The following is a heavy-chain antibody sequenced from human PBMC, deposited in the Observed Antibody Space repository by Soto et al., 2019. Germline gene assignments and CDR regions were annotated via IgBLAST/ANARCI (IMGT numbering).Heavy chain of an antibody. D-gene: IGHD3-22*01. CDR1: GFTFSSYW. CDR2: IKQDGSEK. J-gene: IGHJ4*02. Sequence: GGSLRLSCAASGFTFSSYWMSWFRQAPGKGLEWVANIKQDGSEKYYVDSVKGRFTISRDNAKNSLYLQMNSLRAEDTAVYYCARARADYYDSSGYPLGYWGQGTLVTVSS. CDR3: ARARADYYDSSGYPLGY. V-gene: IGHV3-7*04.